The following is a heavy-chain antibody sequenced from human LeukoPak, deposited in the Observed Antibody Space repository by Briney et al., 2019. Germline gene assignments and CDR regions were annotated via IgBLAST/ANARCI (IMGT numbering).Heavy chain of an antibody. V-gene: IGHV3-7*01. CDR3: VRDTTMRYFDY. CDR2: IKLDGSEK. J-gene: IGHJ4*02. Sequence: ETLSLTCTVSGGSISSYYWSWVRQAPGKGLEWVANIKLDGSEKYYMDSVKGRFTISRDNAKNSLYLQMNSLRAEDTAVYYCVRDTTMRYFDYWGQGTLVTVSS. D-gene: IGHD5-18*01. CDR1: GGSISSYY.